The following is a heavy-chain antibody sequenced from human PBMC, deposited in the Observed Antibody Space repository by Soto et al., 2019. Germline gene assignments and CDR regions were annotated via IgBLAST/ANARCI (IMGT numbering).Heavy chain of an antibody. CDR2: INAGNGNT. D-gene: IGHD2-21*02. CDR3: ASEYCGGDCYSAARYGMDV. Sequence: QVQLVQSGAEVKKPGASVKVSCKASGYTFTSYAMHWVRQAPGQRLEWMGWINAGNGNTKYSQKFQGRVTITRDTSAITAYRELSSLRSEDTAVYYCASEYCGGDCYSAARYGMDVWGHGTTVTVSS. V-gene: IGHV1-3*01. CDR1: GYTFTSYA. J-gene: IGHJ6*02.